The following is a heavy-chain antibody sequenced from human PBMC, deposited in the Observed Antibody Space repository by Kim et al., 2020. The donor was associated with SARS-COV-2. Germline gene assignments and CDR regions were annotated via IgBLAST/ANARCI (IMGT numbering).Heavy chain of an antibody. CDR1: GFTVSSNY. CDR3: ARGSSYYDSSGYPSDAFDI. Sequence: GGSLRLSCAASGFTVSSNYMSWVRQAPGKGLEWVSVIYSGGSTYYADSVKGRFTISRHNSKNTLYLQMNSLRAEDTAVYYCARGSSYYDSSGYPSDAFDIWGQGTMVTVSS. D-gene: IGHD3-22*01. J-gene: IGHJ3*02. V-gene: IGHV3-53*04. CDR2: IYSGGST.